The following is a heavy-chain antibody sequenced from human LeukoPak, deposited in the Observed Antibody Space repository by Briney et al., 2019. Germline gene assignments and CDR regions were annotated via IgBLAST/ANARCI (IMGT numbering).Heavy chain of an antibody. D-gene: IGHD6-6*01. J-gene: IGHJ4*02. CDR1: GGTFSSYA. CDR2: IIPIFGIA. Sequence: GASVKVSCKASGGTFSSYAISWVRQAPGQGLEWMGRIIPIFGIANYAQKFQGRVTITADKSTSTAYMELSSLRSGDTAVYYCARDKYSSSLGDYWGQGTLVTVSS. V-gene: IGHV1-69*04. CDR3: ARDKYSSSLGDY.